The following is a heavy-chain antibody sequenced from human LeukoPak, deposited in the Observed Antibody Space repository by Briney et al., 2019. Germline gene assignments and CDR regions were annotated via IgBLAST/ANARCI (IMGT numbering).Heavy chain of an antibody. D-gene: IGHD3-10*01. J-gene: IGHJ5*02. Sequence: PGRSLRLSCAASGFTFSSYGMHWVRQAPGKGLEWVAVISYDGSNKYYADSVKGRFTISRDNSKNTLYLQMNSLRAEDTAVYYCAKDNGQWFGEENWFDPWGQGTLVTVSS. V-gene: IGHV3-30*18. CDR2: ISYDGSNK. CDR1: GFTFSSYG. CDR3: AKDNGQWFGEENWFDP.